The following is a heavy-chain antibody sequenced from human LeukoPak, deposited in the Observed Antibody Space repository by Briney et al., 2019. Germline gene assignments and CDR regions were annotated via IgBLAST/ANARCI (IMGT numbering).Heavy chain of an antibody. Sequence: ETVSLTCTVSGGSISSYYWSWIRQPPGKGLEWIGYIYYSGSTNHNPSLKRRVTISVDTSKNQFSLKLSSVTAADTAVYYCATGGTTVTTPFDYWGQGCLGSVSS. CDR1: GGSISSYY. D-gene: IGHD4-17*01. CDR3: ATGGTTVTTPFDY. V-gene: IGHV4-59*08. CDR2: IYYSGST. J-gene: IGHJ4*02.